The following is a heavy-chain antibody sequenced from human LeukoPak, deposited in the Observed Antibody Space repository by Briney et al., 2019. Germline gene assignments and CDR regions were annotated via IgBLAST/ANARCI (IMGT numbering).Heavy chain of an antibody. CDR3: AGSPRAPNWFDP. D-gene: IGHD6-6*01. CDR1: GGSISSYY. V-gene: IGHV4-59*04. CDR2: IYHSGST. J-gene: IGHJ5*02. Sequence: PSETLSLTCTVSGGSISSYYWSWIRQPPGKGLEWIGYIYHSGSTYYNPSLKSRVTISVDRSKNQFSLKLSSVTAADTAVYYCAGSPRAPNWFDPWGQGTLVTVSS.